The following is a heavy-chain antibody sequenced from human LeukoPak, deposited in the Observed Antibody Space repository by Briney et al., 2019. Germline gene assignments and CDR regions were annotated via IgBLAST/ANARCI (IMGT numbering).Heavy chain of an antibody. Sequence: SETLSLTCSVSGGSISSYYWSWLRQSPGKGLEWIGFIYYSGSTHYKSSLKSRVTLLVDTSKNQFSLRLSSVTAADTAVYYCARHSVSSPHYLDYWGQGTLVTVSS. CDR3: ARHSVSSPHYLDY. CDR2: IYYSGST. J-gene: IGHJ4*02. V-gene: IGHV4-59*08. CDR1: GGSISSYY. D-gene: IGHD1-26*01.